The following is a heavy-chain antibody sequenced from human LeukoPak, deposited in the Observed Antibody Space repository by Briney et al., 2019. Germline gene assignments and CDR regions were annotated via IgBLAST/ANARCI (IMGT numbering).Heavy chain of an antibody. Sequence: GGSLSLCCAASGFTFSSYSMKWLRQAPGKGLEWVSSISSSSSYIYYADSVKGRFTISSDNGKNSLYLQMNSLRAEDTAVYYCAREYDYVWGSYRSYYFDYWGQGTLVTVSS. CDR3: AREYDYVWGSYRSYYFDY. CDR2: ISSSSSYI. CDR1: GFTFSSYS. D-gene: IGHD3-16*02. J-gene: IGHJ4*02. V-gene: IGHV3-21*01.